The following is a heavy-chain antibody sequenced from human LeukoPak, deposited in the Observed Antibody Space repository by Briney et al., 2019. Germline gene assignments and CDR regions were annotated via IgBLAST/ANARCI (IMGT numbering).Heavy chain of an antibody. J-gene: IGHJ4*02. Sequence: GGSLRLSCAASGFTFSSYWMSWVRHAPGKGLVWVSRIASDGSSTTYADSVKGRFSISRDNAKNTLYLQMNSLRVEDTAVYYCARGRPHGNDYWGQGTLVTVSS. CDR2: IASDGSST. V-gene: IGHV3-74*01. CDR1: GFTFSSYW. CDR3: ARGRPHGNDY. D-gene: IGHD4-23*01.